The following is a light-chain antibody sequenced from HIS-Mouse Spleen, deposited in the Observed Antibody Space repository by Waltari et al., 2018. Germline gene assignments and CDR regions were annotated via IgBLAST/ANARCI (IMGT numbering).Light chain of an antibody. CDR3: CSYAGSSTWV. V-gene: IGLV2-23*01. J-gene: IGLJ3*02. CDR2: EGS. Sequence: QSALTQPASVSGSPGQSATITCTGTSRHDGSYYFFYWYQQHPGKAPKLMLYEGSKRPSGVASRFSGSKSGNTASLTISGHQAEDEADYYCCSYAGSSTWVFGGGTKLTVL. CDR1: SRHDGSYYF.